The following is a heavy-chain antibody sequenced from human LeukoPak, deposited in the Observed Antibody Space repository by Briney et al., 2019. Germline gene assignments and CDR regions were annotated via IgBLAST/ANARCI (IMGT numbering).Heavy chain of an antibody. Sequence: ASVKVSCKASGYTFTSYGISWVRQAPGQGLEWMGWISAYNGNTNYAQKLQGRVTMTTDTSTSTAYMELSSLRSEDTAVYYCARDEYYYDSSGYYDYWGQGTLVTVSS. J-gene: IGHJ4*02. V-gene: IGHV1-18*01. CDR1: GYTFTSYG. CDR2: ISAYNGNT. D-gene: IGHD3-22*01. CDR3: ARDEYYYDSSGYYDY.